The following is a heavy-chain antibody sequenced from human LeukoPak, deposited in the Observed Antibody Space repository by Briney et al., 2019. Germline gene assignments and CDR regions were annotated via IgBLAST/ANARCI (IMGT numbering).Heavy chain of an antibody. CDR2: ISYDGGNK. CDR1: GFTFSSYG. CDR3: ARDLAPAGRNYFDY. V-gene: IGHV3-30*03. J-gene: IGHJ4*02. Sequence: GGSLRLSCAASGFTFSSYGMHWVRQAPGKGLEWVAVISYDGGNKYYADSVKGRFTISRDNSKNTLYLQMNSLRAEDTAVYYCARDLAPAGRNYFDYWGQGTLVTVSS. D-gene: IGHD6-13*01.